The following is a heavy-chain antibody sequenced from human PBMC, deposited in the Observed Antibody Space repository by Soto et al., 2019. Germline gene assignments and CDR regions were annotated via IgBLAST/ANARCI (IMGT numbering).Heavy chain of an antibody. CDR3: ARGFGQQPPGY. V-gene: IGHV4-34*01. CDR1: GGSFSGYY. J-gene: IGHJ4*02. Sequence: QVQLQQWGAGLLKPSETLSLTCAVYGGSFSGYYWSWIRQPPGKGLEWIGEINHSGSTNYNPSLKSRVTISVDTSKNQFSLKLSSVTAADTAVYYCARGFGQQPPGYWGQGTLVTVSS. D-gene: IGHD6-13*01. CDR2: INHSGST.